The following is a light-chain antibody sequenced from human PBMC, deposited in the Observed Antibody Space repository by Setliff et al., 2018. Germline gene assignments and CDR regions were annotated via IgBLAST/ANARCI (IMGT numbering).Light chain of an antibody. J-gene: IGLJ1*01. CDR1: SSDVGGYNY. CDR3: CSYTGFSYV. Sequence: QSVLTQPRSVSGSPGQSVTISCTGTSSDVGGYNYVSWYQQHPGKAPKLMIYDVSKRPSGVPDRFSGSKSGNTASLTISGLQAEDEADYYCCSYTGFSYVFGSGTKVPS. V-gene: IGLV2-11*01. CDR2: DVS.